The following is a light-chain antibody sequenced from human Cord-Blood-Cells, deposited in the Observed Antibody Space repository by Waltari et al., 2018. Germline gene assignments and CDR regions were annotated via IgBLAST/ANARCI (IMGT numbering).Light chain of an antibody. CDR2: DVS. CDR3: SSYTSSSTGWV. J-gene: IGLJ3*02. CDR1: SSDVGGYNY. V-gene: IGLV2-14*01. Sequence: QSALTQPASVSGSPGQSLTISCTGTSSDVGGYNYVSWYQQHPGKAPKLMIYDVSKRPSGVSNRFSGSKSGNTASLTISGLQAEDEADYYCSSYTSSSTGWVFGGGTKLTVL.